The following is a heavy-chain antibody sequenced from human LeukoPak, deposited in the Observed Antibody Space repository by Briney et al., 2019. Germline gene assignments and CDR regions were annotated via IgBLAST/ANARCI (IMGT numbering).Heavy chain of an antibody. Sequence: SETLSLTCAVSGGSISSSNWWSWVRQPPGKGLEWIGEIYHSGSTNYNPSLKSRVTISVDTSKNQFSLKLSSVTAADTAVYYCARTTGDGTPDCWGQGTLVTVSS. CDR3: ARTTGDGTPDC. J-gene: IGHJ4*02. CDR2: IYHSGST. CDR1: GGSISSSNW. V-gene: IGHV4-4*02. D-gene: IGHD1-1*01.